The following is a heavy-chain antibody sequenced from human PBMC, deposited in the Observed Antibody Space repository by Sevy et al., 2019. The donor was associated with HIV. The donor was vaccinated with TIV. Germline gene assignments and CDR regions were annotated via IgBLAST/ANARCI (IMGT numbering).Heavy chain of an antibody. Sequence: ASVQVSCKVSGYTLTKLSMHWVRQTPGKGLEWMTTFDPEDGDPEDGKTIYAQKFLGRVTMTEDTSTDTAYMELSSLRSEDTAVYYCATTKDYYDSRGYPFDSWGQGTLVTVSS. CDR2: FDPEDGDPEDGKT. V-gene: IGHV1-24*01. CDR1: GYTLTKLS. D-gene: IGHD3-22*01. CDR3: ATTKDYYDSRGYPFDS. J-gene: IGHJ4*02.